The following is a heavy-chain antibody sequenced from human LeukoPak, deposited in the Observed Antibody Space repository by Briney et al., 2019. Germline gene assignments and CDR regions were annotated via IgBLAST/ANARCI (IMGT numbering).Heavy chain of an antibody. Sequence: PGGSLRLSCAASGFTFSSYSMNWVRQAPGKGLEWVSSISSSSSYIYYADSVKGRFTISRDNAKNSLYLQMNSLRAEDTAVYYCASGPYGSGSYSLYWGQGTLVTVSS. J-gene: IGHJ4*02. V-gene: IGHV3-21*01. CDR3: ASGPYGSGSYSLY. CDR1: GFTFSSYS. D-gene: IGHD3-10*01. CDR2: ISSSSSYI.